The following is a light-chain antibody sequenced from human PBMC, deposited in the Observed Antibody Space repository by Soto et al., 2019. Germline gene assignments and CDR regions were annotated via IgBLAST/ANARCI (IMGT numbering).Light chain of an antibody. CDR2: AAS. CDR1: QGISSY. V-gene: IGKV1-39*01. J-gene: IGKJ5*01. Sequence: IQLTQSPSSLSASVGDRVTITCRASQGISSYLAWYQQKPGKAPKLLIYAASTLQSGVPSRFSGSGFGTDFTLTVSSLQPEDFATYYCQQNFSPPPVTFGQGTRLEIK. CDR3: QQNFSPPPVT.